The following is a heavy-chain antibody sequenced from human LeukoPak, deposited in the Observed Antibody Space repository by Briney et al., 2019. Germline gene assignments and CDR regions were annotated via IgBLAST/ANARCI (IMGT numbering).Heavy chain of an antibody. V-gene: IGHV1-2*02. Sequence: VASVKVSCKASGYTFTGYYMHWVRQAPGQGLEWMGWIDPNSGGTNYAQKFQGRVTMTRDTSISTAYMELSRLRSDDTAVYYCARGLDYSVGLQDYWGQGTLVTVSS. J-gene: IGHJ4*02. CDR2: IDPNSGGT. CDR1: GYTFTGYY. D-gene: IGHD3/OR15-3a*01. CDR3: ARGLDYSVGLQDY.